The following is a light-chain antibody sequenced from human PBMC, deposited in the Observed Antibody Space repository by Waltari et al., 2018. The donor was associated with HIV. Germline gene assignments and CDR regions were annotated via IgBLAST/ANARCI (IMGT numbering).Light chain of an antibody. CDR3: QQYNNWPPYT. J-gene: IGKJ2*01. CDR2: GAS. Sequence: EVVMTQSPVTLSVSRGERVTLSCRASQSVNSHLAWYQHTPGQPPRLLIYGASTRATGIPARFSGSGSGTEFSLTISSLQSEDFAVYYCQQYNNWPPYTFGQGTKLEIK. V-gene: IGKV3-15*01. CDR1: QSVNSH.